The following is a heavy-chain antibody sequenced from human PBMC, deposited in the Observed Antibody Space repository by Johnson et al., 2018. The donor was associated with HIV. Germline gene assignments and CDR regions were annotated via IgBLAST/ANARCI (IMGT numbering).Heavy chain of an antibody. D-gene: IGHD1-26*01. Sequence: EVQLVESGGGLLQPGGSLRLSCAASGFTFSSYDMHWVRQATGKGLEWVSAIGTAGDTYYPGSVKGRFTISRDNSKNTLYLQMNSLRPEDTAVYYCVKDRGSPGIPAAFDIWGQGTMVTVSS. CDR2: IGTAGDT. CDR3: VKDRGSPGIPAAFDI. V-gene: IGHV3-13*01. J-gene: IGHJ3*02. CDR1: GFTFSSYD.